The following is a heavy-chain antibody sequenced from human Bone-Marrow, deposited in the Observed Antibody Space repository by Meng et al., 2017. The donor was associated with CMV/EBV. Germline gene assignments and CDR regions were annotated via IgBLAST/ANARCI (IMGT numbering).Heavy chain of an antibody. CDR2: INHSGST. CDR1: GFTFSSYW. CDR3: ARGAVRGVIPDY. D-gene: IGHD3-10*01. Sequence: ESLKISCAASGFTFSSYWMSWIRQPPGKGLEWIGEINHSGSTNYNPSLKSRVTISVDTSKNQFSLKLSSVTAADTAVYYCARGAVRGVIPDYWGQGTLVTVSS. J-gene: IGHJ4*02. V-gene: IGHV4-34*01.